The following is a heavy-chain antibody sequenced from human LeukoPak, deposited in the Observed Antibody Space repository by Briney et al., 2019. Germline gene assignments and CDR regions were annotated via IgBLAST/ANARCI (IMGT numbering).Heavy chain of an antibody. V-gene: IGHV3-48*01. CDR1: GFVFSSFA. D-gene: IGHD3-10*01. CDR3: ARDKKGIDY. Sequence: GGSLRLSCAASGFVFSSFAMNWVRQAPGKGLEWISYISSDSGTIYYVDSMKGRFTISRDNARNSLYLQMNSLRAEDTAVYYCARDKKGIDYWGQGTLVTVSS. CDR2: ISSDSGTI. J-gene: IGHJ4*02.